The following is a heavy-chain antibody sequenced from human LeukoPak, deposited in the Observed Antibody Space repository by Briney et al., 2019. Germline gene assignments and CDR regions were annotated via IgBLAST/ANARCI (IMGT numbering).Heavy chain of an antibody. CDR2: IYHSGST. J-gene: IGHJ4*02. CDR3: ARVSLERGVTPEYYFDY. D-gene: IGHD3-3*01. V-gene: IGHV4-38-2*02. Sequence: SETLSLTCTVSGYSISSGYYWGWIRQPPGKGLEWIGSIYHSGSTYYNPSLKSRVTISVDTSKNQFSLKLSSVTAADTAVYYCARVSLERGVTPEYYFDYWGQGTLVTVSS. CDR1: GYSISSGYY.